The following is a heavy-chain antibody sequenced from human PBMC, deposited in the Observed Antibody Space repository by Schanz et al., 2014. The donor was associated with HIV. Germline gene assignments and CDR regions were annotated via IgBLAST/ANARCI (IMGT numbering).Heavy chain of an antibody. V-gene: IGHV3-30*18. CDR1: GFSFDNYG. Sequence: QMQLVESGGGVVRPGRSLKLSCAASGFSFDNYGMHWVRQAPGKGLEWVAVLSYDGTNKHYADSVKGRFTISRDNSRNTLFLQMDSLRVDDTAVYYCAQMGAFAAFDTWGHGTVVTVSS. CDR2: LSYDGTNK. J-gene: IGHJ3*02. D-gene: IGHD3-16*01. CDR3: AQMGAFAAFDT.